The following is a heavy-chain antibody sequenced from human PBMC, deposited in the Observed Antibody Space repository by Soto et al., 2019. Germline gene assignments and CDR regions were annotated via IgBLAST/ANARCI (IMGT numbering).Heavy chain of an antibody. V-gene: IGHV1-3*01. J-gene: IGHJ5*02. CDR2: INAGNGNT. Sequence: ASVKVSCKASGYTFTSYAMHWVRQAPGQRLEWMGWINAGNGNTKYSQKFQGRVTITRDTSASTAYMELSSLRSEDTAVYYCARDSHYDSSGPLPWFDPWGQGTLVTVSS. CDR3: ARDSHYDSSGPLPWFDP. CDR1: GYTFTSYA. D-gene: IGHD3-22*01.